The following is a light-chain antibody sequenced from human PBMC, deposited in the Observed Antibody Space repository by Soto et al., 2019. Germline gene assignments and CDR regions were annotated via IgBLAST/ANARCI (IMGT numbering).Light chain of an antibody. J-gene: IGLJ2*01. Sequence: QSALTQPAAVSGSPGQSITISCSGSSSDIGSMNFVSWYQHHPDKAPKVVIFEVTNRPSGVSDRFSGSKSGNSASLTISGLQPEDEADYYCSSYTVTSTLLFGGGTKLTVL. CDR3: SSYTVTSTLL. V-gene: IGLV2-14*01. CDR2: EVT. CDR1: SSDIGSMNF.